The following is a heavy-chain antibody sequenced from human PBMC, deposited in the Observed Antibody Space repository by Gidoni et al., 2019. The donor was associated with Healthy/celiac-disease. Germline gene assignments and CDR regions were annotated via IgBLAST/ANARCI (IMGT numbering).Heavy chain of an antibody. V-gene: IGHV3-15*01. J-gene: IGHJ6*02. D-gene: IGHD2-15*01. CDR1: GFTFSNAW. CDR3: TTETRDCSGGSCLPRYYYGMDV. CDR2: IKSKTDGGTT. Sequence: EVQLVESGGGLVKPGGSLRLSCAASGFTFSNAWMSWVRQAPGKGLEWVGRIKSKTDGGTTDYAAPVKGRFTISRDDSKNTLYLQMNSLKTEDTAVYYCTTETRDCSGGSCLPRYYYGMDVWGQGTTVTVSS.